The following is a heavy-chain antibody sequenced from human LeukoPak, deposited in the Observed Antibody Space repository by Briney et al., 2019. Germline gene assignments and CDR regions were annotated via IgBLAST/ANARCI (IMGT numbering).Heavy chain of an antibody. CDR1: GGSISSYY. V-gene: IGHV4-4*07. J-gene: IGHJ4*02. CDR2: IYTSGST. D-gene: IGHD6-13*01. Sequence: SETLSLTCTVSGGSISSYYWSWIRQPTGKGLEWIGRIYTSGSTNYNPSLKSRVTMSVDTSKNQFSLKLSSVTAADTAVYYCARDLGYSSSWYYFDYWGQGNLVTVSS. CDR3: ARDLGYSSSWYYFDY.